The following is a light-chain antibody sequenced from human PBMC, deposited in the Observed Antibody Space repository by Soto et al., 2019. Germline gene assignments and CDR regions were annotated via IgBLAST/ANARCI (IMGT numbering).Light chain of an antibody. Sequence: QAVVTQPPSVSGAPGQRVTISCTGSSSNIGAGYDVHWYQQLPGRAPKLLIYGNTNRPSGVPDRFSGSKSGTSASLAITGLQAEDEADYYCLSFDSSLSGVFGGGTKLTVL. J-gene: IGLJ2*01. CDR1: SSNIGAGYD. CDR2: GNT. CDR3: LSFDSSLSGV. V-gene: IGLV1-40*01.